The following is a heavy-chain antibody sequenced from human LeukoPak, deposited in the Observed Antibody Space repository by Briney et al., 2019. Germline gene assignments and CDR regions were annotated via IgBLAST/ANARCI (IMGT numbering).Heavy chain of an antibody. CDR2: IYYSGST. V-gene: IGHV4-39*01. J-gene: IGHJ4*02. Sequence: PSETLSLTCTVSGGSISSSSYYGGWIRQPPGKGLEWIGSIYYSGSTYYNPSLKSRVTISVDTSKNQFSLKLSSVTAADTAVYYCASLGDYYDSSGYYRGFDYWGQATLVTVSS. D-gene: IGHD3-22*01. CDR3: ASLGDYYDSSGYYRGFDY. CDR1: GGSISSSSYY.